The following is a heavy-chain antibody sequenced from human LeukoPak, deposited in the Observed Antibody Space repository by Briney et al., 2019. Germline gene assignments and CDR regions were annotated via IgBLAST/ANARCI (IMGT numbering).Heavy chain of an antibody. CDR2: INPDNGNT. CDR1: GYTFTGYY. Sequence: ASVKVSCKASGYTFTGYYMHWVRQAPGQRLEWMGWINPDNGNTKYSQKFQGRVTITRDTSASTAYMELSSLTSEDTGVYYCARVVTHDAFDIWGQGTMVTVSS. V-gene: IGHV1-3*01. J-gene: IGHJ3*02. CDR3: ARVVTHDAFDI. D-gene: IGHD2-21*02.